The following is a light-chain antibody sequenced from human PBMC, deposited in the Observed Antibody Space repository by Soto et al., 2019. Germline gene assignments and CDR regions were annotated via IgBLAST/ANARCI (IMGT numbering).Light chain of an antibody. V-gene: IGKV3-20*01. Sequence: IVLTQSPGTLSLSPGERVTLSCRASQSVTTRLAWYQHKPGQAPTLLMSGASNRASGVPARFSGSGSGTDFTLTISSLEPEDFAVYYCQQYGSSPLTLGGGTKVDI. CDR2: GAS. J-gene: IGKJ4*01. CDR1: QSVTTR. CDR3: QQYGSSPLT.